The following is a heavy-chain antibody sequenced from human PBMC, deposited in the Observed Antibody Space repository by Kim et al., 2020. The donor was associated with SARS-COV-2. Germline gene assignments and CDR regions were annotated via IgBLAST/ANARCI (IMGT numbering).Heavy chain of an antibody. CDR3: ARGRGHIAALLIH. J-gene: IGHJ4*02. CDR1: GFTFSSYS. Sequence: GGSLRLSCAASGFTFSSYSMNWVRQAPGKGLEWVSSISSSSSYIYYADSVKGRFTISRDNAKNSLYLQMNSLRAEDTAVYYCARGRGHIAALLIHWGQGTLVTVSS. CDR2: ISSSSSYI. V-gene: IGHV3-21*01. D-gene: IGHD6-6*01.